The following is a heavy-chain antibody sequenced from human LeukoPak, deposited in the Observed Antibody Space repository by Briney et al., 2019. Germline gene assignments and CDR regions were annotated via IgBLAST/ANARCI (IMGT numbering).Heavy chain of an antibody. V-gene: IGHV1-69*04. CDR1: GGTFSSYA. CDR3: ARDGPTGLLPND. Sequence: SVTVSCKASGGTFSSYAISWVRQAPGQGLEWMGRIIPILGIANYAQKFQGRVTITADKSTSTAYMELSSLRSEDTAVYYCARDGPTGLLPNDWGQGTLVTVSS. D-gene: IGHD1-1*01. J-gene: IGHJ4*02. CDR2: IIPILGIA.